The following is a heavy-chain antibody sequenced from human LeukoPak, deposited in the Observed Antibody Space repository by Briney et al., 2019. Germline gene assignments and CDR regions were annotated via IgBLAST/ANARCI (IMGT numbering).Heavy chain of an antibody. Sequence: ASVKVSCKGSGYTLTELSMHWVRQAPGKGLEWMGGFDPEDGETIYAQKFQGRVTMTEDTSTDTAYMELSSLRSEDTAVYYCATHRSVDTAMALDYWGQGTLVTVSS. CDR2: FDPEDGET. J-gene: IGHJ4*02. D-gene: IGHD5-18*01. CDR3: ATHRSVDTAMALDY. V-gene: IGHV1-24*01. CDR1: GYTLTELS.